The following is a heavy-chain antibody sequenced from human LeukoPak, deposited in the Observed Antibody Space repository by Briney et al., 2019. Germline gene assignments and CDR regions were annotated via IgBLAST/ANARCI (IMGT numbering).Heavy chain of an antibody. CDR3: ATGLWFGKYLDV. Sequence: GASVKVSCKASGYTFTGNYMHWVRQAPGQGLEWMGWISGSNGNTNYAQKLQGRVTMTEDTSTDTAYMELSSLRSEDTAVYYCATGLWFGKYLDVWGKGTTVTISS. D-gene: IGHD3-10*01. CDR1: GYTFTGNY. J-gene: IGHJ6*04. CDR2: ISGSNGNT. V-gene: IGHV1-18*04.